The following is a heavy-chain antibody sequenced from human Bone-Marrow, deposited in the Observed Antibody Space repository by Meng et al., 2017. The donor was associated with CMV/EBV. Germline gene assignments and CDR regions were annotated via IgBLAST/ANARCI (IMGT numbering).Heavy chain of an antibody. CDR2: ISSSSSYI. D-gene: IGHD6-6*01. CDR3: ARGGIAARIRGSWFDP. J-gene: IGHJ5*02. V-gene: IGHV3-21*01. Sequence: GESLKISCAASGFTFSSYSMNWVRQAPGKGLEWVSSISSSSSYIYYADSVKGRFTISRDNAKNSLYLQMNSLRAEDTAVYYCARGGIAARIRGSWFDPWGQGNRVTVSS. CDR1: GFTFSSYS.